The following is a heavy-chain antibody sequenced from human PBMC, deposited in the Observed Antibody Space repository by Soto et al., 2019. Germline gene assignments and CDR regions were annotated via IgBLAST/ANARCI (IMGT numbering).Heavy chain of an antibody. CDR1: GDSVSSNSAA. CDR2: TYYRSKWYN. CDR3: ARSIGSNGSGSYYYYYGMDV. D-gene: IGHD3-10*01. V-gene: IGHV6-1*01. J-gene: IGHJ6*02. Sequence: SPTLSLPCAISGDSVSSNSAAWNWIRQSPSRGLEWLGRTYYRSKWYNDYAVSVKSRITINPDTSKNQFSLQLNSVTPEDTAVYYCARSIGSNGSGSYYYYYGMDVWGQGTTVTVSS.